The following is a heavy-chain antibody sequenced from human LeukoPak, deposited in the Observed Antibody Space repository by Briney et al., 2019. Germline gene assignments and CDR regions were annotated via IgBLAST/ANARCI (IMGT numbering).Heavy chain of an antibody. D-gene: IGHD3-16*01. J-gene: IGHJ4*02. CDR2: IKQDGSEE. CDR3: AQRGIYYVFDY. Sequence: PGGSLRLSCAASGFTFSSYSMNWVRQAPGKGLEWVANIKQDGSEEYYVDSVEGRFTVSRDNAKNSLYLQMNSLRAEDTAVYYCAQRGIYYVFDYWGQGTLVTVSS. V-gene: IGHV3-7*03. CDR1: GFTFSSYS.